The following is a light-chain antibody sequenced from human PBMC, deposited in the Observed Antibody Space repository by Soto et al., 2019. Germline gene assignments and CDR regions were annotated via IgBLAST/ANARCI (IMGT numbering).Light chain of an antibody. J-gene: IGKJ2*02. Sequence: EIVMTQSPATLSVSPGESATLSCRASQSFSSTLAWYQQKPGQAPRLLIYGPSTRATGIPARFSGSGSGTEFTLTISSLQSEDFAVYYCQHYNNWLRGTFGQGTKLEIK. CDR2: GPS. V-gene: IGKV3-15*01. CDR3: QHYNNWLRGT. CDR1: QSFSST.